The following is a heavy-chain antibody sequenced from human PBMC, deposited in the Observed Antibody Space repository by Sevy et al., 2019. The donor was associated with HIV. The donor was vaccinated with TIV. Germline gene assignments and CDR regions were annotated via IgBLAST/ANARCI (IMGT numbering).Heavy chain of an antibody. CDR1: GLTFSSYW. D-gene: IGHD2-2*01. CDR2: INSDGSST. J-gene: IGHJ6*02. Sequence: GGSLRLSCAASGLTFSSYWMRWVRQAPGKGLVWVSRINSDGSSTSYADSVKGRFTISRDNAKNTLYLQMNSLRAEDTAVDYCVRQRGDTVVLPDVLPDYGMDVWGQGTTVTVSS. V-gene: IGHV3-74*01. CDR3: VRQRGDTVVLPDVLPDYGMDV.